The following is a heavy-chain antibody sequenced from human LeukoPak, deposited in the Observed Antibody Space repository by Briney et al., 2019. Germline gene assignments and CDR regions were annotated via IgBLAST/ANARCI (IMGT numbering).Heavy chain of an antibody. CDR3: ARRIIAVAGTVVYYFDY. CDR1: GFTFSRSA. J-gene: IGHJ4*02. CDR2: IYYSGST. D-gene: IGHD6-19*01. V-gene: IGHV4-59*05. Sequence: PGGSLRLSCAASGFTFSRSAMTWVRQGPGTGLEWIASIYYSGSTYYNPSLKSRVTVSVDTSKNQFSLKLSSVTAADTAVYYCARRIIAVAGTVVYYFDYWGRGTLVTVSS.